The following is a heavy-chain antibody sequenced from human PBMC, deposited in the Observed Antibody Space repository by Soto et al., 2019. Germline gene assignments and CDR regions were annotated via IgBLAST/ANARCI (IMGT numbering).Heavy chain of an antibody. V-gene: IGHV3-30-3*01. J-gene: IGHJ4*02. Sequence: QVQLVESGGGVVQPGRSLRLSCAASGFSFSISPMHWVRQAPGKGPEWVALISYDGTNKFYADSVKDRFTISRDNSKSTLYLHVDSLRPEDAAVYYCARDPKTTGGQHWAFNYFDSWGQGTLVTVSS. D-gene: IGHD2-8*02. CDR2: ISYDGTNK. CDR1: GFSFSISP. CDR3: ARDPKTTGGQHWAFNYFDS.